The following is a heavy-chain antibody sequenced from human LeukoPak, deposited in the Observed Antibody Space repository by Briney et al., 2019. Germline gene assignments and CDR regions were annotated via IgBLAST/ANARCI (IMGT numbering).Heavy chain of an antibody. CDR2: IYTSGST. D-gene: IGHD1-26*01. V-gene: IGHV4-61*02. J-gene: IGHJ4*02. CDR3: ARDSGSYDWALDY. Sequence: SETLSLTCTVSGGSISSGSYYWSWIRQPAGKGLEWIGRIYTSGSTNYNPSLKSRVTISVDTSKNQFSLKLSSVTSVDTAVYYCARDSGSYDWALDYWGQGTLVTVSS. CDR1: GGSISSGSYY.